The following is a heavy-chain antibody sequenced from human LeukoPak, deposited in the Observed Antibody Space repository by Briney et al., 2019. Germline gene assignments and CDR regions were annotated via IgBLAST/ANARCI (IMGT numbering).Heavy chain of an antibody. J-gene: IGHJ6*02. CDR2: IYYSGST. V-gene: IGHV4-31*03. Sequence: PSETLSLTCTVSGGSISSGGYYWSWIRQHPGKGMEWIGYIYYSGSTYYNPSLKSRVTISVDTSKNQFSLKLSSVTAADTAVYYCARVSPYYYYYGMDVWGQGTTVTVSS. CDR3: ARVSPYYYYYGMDV. CDR1: GGSISSGGYY.